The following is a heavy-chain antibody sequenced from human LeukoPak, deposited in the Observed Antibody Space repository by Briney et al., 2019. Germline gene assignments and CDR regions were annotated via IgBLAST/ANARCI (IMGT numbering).Heavy chain of an antibody. Sequence: SVKVSCKASGGTFSSYAISWVRQATGQGLVWMGGIIPIFGTANYAQKFQGRVTITTDESTSTAYMELSSLRSEDTAVYYCAGRLGEWLPFDYWGQGTLVTVSS. D-gene: IGHD3-10*01. CDR3: AGRLGEWLPFDY. V-gene: IGHV1-69*05. CDR1: GGTFSSYA. CDR2: IIPIFGTA. J-gene: IGHJ4*02.